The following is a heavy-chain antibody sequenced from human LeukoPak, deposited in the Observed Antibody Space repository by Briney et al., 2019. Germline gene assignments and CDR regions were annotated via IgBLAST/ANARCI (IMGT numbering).Heavy chain of an antibody. J-gene: IGHJ4*02. D-gene: IGHD4-17*01. V-gene: IGHV3-7*01. CDR2: IKQDGSEK. Sequence: GGSLRLSCAASGFTFSSYWMNWVRQAPGKGLEWVANIKQDGSEKYYVDSVKGRFTISRDNAKNSLYLQMNSLRAEDTAVYYCARDRRSYDYGDYYFDYWGQGTLVTVSS. CDR3: ARDRRSYDYGDYYFDY. CDR1: GFTFSSYW.